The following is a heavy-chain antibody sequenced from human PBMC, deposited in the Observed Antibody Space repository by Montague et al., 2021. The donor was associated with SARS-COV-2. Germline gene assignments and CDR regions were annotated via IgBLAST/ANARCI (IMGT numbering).Heavy chain of an antibody. CDR2: IYWNDDK. Sequence: PALVKPTQTLTLTCTFSGSSLTTSGVGAGWIRQPPGKALEWLALIYWNDDKRYSPSLKSRLTITKDTSKNQVVLIMTNMDPVDTATYYCAHSPISLVRGIIPNWFDAWGQGTLVTVSS. CDR1: GSSLTTSGVG. V-gene: IGHV2-5*01. D-gene: IGHD3-10*01. CDR3: AHSPISLVRGIIPNWFDA. J-gene: IGHJ5*02.